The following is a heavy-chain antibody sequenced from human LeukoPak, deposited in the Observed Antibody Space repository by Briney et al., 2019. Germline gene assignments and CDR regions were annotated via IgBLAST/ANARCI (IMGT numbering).Heavy chain of an antibody. D-gene: IGHD5-12*01. CDR1: GFTLSDYY. V-gene: IGHV3-7*01. CDR2: IKQDGSEK. Sequence: GGSLRLSCVASGFTLSDYYMSWIRQAPGKGLEWVANIKQDGSEKYYVDSVKGRFTISRDNAKNSLYLQMNSLRAEDTAVYYCARDRYSGYDGFDYWGQGTLVTVSS. J-gene: IGHJ4*02. CDR3: ARDRYSGYDGFDY.